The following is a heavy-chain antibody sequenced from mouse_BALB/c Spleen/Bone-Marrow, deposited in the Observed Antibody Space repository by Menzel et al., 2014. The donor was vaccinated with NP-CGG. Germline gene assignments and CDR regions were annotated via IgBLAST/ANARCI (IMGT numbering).Heavy chain of an antibody. CDR2: INPGSGGT. Sequence: QVQLQQSGAELVRPGTSVKVSCKASGYAFTNYLIEWVKQRPGQGLEGIGVINPGSGGTNYNEKFKAKATLTADKSSSIAYMQLSSLTSNDSAVYFCARCLTGTSAMDYWGQGTPVTVSS. D-gene: IGHD4-1*01. CDR3: ARCLTGTSAMDY. J-gene: IGHJ4*01. CDR1: GYAFTNYL. V-gene: IGHV1-54*01.